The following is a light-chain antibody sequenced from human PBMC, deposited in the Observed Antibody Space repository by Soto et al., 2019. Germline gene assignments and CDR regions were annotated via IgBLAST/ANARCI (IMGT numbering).Light chain of an antibody. CDR3: QHNSCYSEA. V-gene: IGKV1-5*03. J-gene: IGKJ1*01. CDR1: QTISSW. Sequence: DIQMTQSPSTLSGSVGDRVTITCRARQTISSWLAWYQQKPGKAPKLLIYKASTVKSGVPSRFSGSGSGTEFTLTISILQPDYFATYCCQHNSCYSEAFGQGTKVDI. CDR2: KAS.